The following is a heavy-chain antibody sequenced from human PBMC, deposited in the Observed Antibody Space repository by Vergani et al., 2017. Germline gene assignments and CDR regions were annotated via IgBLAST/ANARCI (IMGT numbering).Heavy chain of an antibody. V-gene: IGHV3-23*01. CDR3: AKDARYSSSWLAY. Sequence: EVQLLESGGGLVQPGGSLRLSCAASGFTFSSYAMSWVRQAPGKGLEWVSAISGSGGSTYYADSVKGRFTIYRDNSENTLYLQMNSLRSEDTAVYYCAKDARYSSSWLAYGGQGTLVTVSS. J-gene: IGHJ4*02. CDR1: GFTFSSYA. CDR2: ISGSGGST. D-gene: IGHD6-13*01.